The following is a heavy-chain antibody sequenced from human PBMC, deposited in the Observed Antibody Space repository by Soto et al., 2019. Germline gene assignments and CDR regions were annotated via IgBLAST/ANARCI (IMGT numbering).Heavy chain of an antibody. D-gene: IGHD5-12*01. Sequence: EVQLVQSGAEVKKPGESLKISCKGYGYSFSSYWIGWVRQMPGKGLEYMGIIYPGDSDARYSPSFQGQVIMSVDKSTSTAYLQWSSLKASDSAMYYCARRQGAVVASFSGYWGQGSLVTVSA. V-gene: IGHV5-51*01. CDR2: IYPGDSDA. CDR1: GYSFSSYW. CDR3: ARRQGAVVASFSGY. J-gene: IGHJ4*02.